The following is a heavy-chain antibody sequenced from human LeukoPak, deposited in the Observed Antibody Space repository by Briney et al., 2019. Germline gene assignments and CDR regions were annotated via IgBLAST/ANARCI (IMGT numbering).Heavy chain of an antibody. D-gene: IGHD3-3*01. J-gene: IGHJ4*02. CDR1: GGSISSSSYY. CDR2: IYYSGST. CDR3: ARQGDFWSGYYPPDDY. V-gene: IGHV4-39*01. Sequence: SETLSLTCTVSGGSISSSSYYWGWIRQPPGKGLEWSGSIYYSGSTYYNPSLKSRVTISVDTSKNQFSLKLSSVTAADTAVYYCARQGDFWSGYYPPDDYWGQGTLVTVSS.